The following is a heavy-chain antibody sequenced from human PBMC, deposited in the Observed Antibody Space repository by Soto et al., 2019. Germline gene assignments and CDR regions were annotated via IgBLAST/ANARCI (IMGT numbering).Heavy chain of an antibody. J-gene: IGHJ4*02. CDR1: GFTFKNYD. CDR3: AKDRQFRSYYESAGHYNN. CDR2: ISGSGGVT. V-gene: IGHV3-23*01. Sequence: EVQLLESGGGLVQPGGSLRLSCVASGFTFKNYDMRWVRQAPGKGPEWVSGISGSGGVTYYADSVKGRFTISRDNSKNTLYVQMNSLRANDTAVYYCAKDRQFRSYYESAGHYNNWGQGTLVTVSS. D-gene: IGHD3-10*01.